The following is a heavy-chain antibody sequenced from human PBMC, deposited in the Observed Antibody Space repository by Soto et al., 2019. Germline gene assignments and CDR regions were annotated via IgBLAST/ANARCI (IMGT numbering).Heavy chain of an antibody. J-gene: IGHJ4*02. CDR1: GASFTGYY. CDR2: VKHWGGT. Sequence: QVQLQQWGAGLLKPSETLSLTCAVSGASFTGYYWSWIRQPPGKGLEWIGEVKHWGGTNYSPSLRGRVTISADTSKHQFSLQLNSVTGADTAVYYCARGQEGIVATHWDQGTLVTVSS. CDR3: ARGQEGIVATH. V-gene: IGHV4-34*01. D-gene: IGHD5-12*01.